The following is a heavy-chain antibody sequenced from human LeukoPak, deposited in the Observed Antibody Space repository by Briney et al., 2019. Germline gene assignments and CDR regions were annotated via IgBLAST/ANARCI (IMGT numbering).Heavy chain of an antibody. V-gene: IGHV4-59*10. CDR1: GGSFSGXX. Sequence: VYGGSFSGXXXXWIRXPPGXXXXXXXXIYTSGSTNYNPSLKSRVTMSVDTSKNQFSLKLSSVTAADTAVYYCARVEVSSPSEGSFDYWGQGTLVTVSS. D-gene: IGHD6-13*01. CDR2: IYTSGST. CDR3: ARVEVSSPSEGSFDY. J-gene: IGHJ4*02.